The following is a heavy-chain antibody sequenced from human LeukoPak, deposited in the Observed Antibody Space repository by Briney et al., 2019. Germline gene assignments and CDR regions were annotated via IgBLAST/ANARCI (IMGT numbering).Heavy chain of an antibody. J-gene: IGHJ5*02. CDR2: IYYSGST. CDR1: GGSISSYY. V-gene: IGHV4-39*07. Sequence: SSETLSLTCTVSGGSISSYYWGWIRQPPGKGLEWIGSIYYSGSTYYNPSLKSRVTISVDTSKNQFSLKLSSVTAADTAVYYCARCWRYDYVWGSYRLNWFDPWGQGTLVTVSS. CDR3: ARCWRYDYVWGSYRLNWFDP. D-gene: IGHD3-16*02.